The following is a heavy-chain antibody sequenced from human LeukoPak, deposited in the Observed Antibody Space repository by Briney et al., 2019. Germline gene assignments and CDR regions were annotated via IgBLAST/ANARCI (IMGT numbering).Heavy chain of an antibody. V-gene: IGHV3-21*01. CDR1: GFTFSSYS. CDR3: ASTSSSWYRGDY. D-gene: IGHD6-13*01. J-gene: IGHJ4*02. Sequence: PGGSLRLSCAASGFTFSSYSMNWVRQAPGKGLEWVSSISSSSYIYYADSVKGRFTISRDNAKNSLYLQMNSLRVEDTAVYYCASTSSSWYRGDYWGQGTLVTVSS. CDR2: ISSSSYI.